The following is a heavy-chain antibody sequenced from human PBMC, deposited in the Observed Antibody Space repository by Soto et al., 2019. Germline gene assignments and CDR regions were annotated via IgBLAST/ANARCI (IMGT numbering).Heavy chain of an antibody. CDR2: ISSSSSTI. D-gene: IGHD3-16*01. Sequence: GGSLRLSCAASGFTFSSYGMNWVRQAPGKGLEWVSYISSSSSTIYYADSVKGRFTISRDNSKNTLYLQMNSLRAEDTAVYYCARDWYYPENYFDSWGQGTLVTVSS. V-gene: IGHV3-48*01. J-gene: IGHJ4*02. CDR1: GFTFSSYG. CDR3: ARDWYYPENYFDS.